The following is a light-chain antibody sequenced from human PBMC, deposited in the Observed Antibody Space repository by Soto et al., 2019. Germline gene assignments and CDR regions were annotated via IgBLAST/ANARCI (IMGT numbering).Light chain of an antibody. V-gene: IGKV3-20*01. CDR1: QTVRNNY. CDR2: DGC. Sequence: ELVLTQAPGTLALSPGGRATLSCRASQTVRNNYLALYQQKAGQSPRLLIYDGCSGATGIPDRCSRGGSGEDFTLTISRLEPEDFAVYYCQQFSNYPLTFAVGTKVE. CDR3: QQFSNYPLT. J-gene: IGKJ4*01.